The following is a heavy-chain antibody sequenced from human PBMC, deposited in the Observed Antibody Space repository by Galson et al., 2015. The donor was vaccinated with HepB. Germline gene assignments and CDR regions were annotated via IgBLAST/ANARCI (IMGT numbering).Heavy chain of an antibody. J-gene: IGHJ5*01. V-gene: IGHV3-23*01. CDR3: AKARQPCSSTSCKTLQVGDS. CDR2: IIGGGFIT. Sequence: SLRLSCAASGFTFSSYAMSWVRQAPGKGLEWVSGIIGGGFITYYADSVKGRFTISRDNSKNTLYLAMNSLRAEDTAVYYCAKARQPCSSTSCKTLQVGDSWGQGTLVTVSS. D-gene: IGHD2-2*01. CDR1: GFTFSSYA.